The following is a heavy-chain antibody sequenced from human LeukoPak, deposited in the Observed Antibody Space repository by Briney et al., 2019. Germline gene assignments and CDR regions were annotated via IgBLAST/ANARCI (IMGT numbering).Heavy chain of an antibody. CDR3: ARAGMVVPACFDY. V-gene: IGHV1-69*04. J-gene: IGHJ4*02. CDR1: GGTFSSYA. CDR2: IIPILGIA. D-gene: IGHD2-2*01. Sequence: ASVKVSCKASGGTFSSYAISWVRQAPGQGLEWMGRIIPILGIANYAQKFQGRVTITADKSTSTAYMELSSLRSEDTAVYYCARAGMVVPACFDYWGQGTLVTVSS.